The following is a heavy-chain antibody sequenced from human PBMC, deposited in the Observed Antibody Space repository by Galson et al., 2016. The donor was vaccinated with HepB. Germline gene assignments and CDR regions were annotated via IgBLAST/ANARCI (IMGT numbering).Heavy chain of an antibody. V-gene: IGHV5-51*01. J-gene: IGHJ3*02. CDR1: GYSFTNSW. Sequence: QSGAEVKKPGDSLKISCKGSGYSFTNSWIGWVRQMPGKGLERMGIVYPGNSDTRYSPSFQGQVTISADKSISTAYLQWSSLKASDTAMYYCARGGEFSGAFDIWGQGTMVTVSS. CDR2: VYPGNSDT. D-gene: IGHD3-10*01. CDR3: ARGGEFSGAFDI.